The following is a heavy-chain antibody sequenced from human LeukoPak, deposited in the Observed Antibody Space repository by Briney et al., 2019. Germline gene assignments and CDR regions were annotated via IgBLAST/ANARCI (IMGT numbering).Heavy chain of an antibody. CDR2: IYHSGST. CDR3: AREGRAGYNLGY. V-gene: IGHV4-4*02. J-gene: IGHJ4*02. D-gene: IGHD5-24*01. CDR1: GGSISSGNW. Sequence: SETLSLTCTVSGGSISSGNWWSWVRQPPGKGLEWIGEIYHSGSTNYNPSLKSRVTISVDKSKNQFSLKLSSVTAADTAVYYCAREGRAGYNLGYWGQGTLVTVSS.